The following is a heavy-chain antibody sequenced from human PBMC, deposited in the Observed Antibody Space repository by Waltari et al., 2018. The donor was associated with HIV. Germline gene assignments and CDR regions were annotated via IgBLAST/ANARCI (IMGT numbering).Heavy chain of an antibody. J-gene: IGHJ4*02. V-gene: IGHV4-34*01. CDR1: GGSFSGYS. D-gene: IGHD3-22*01. CDR3: ARGQYYYDSSGSVGYYFDY. CDR2: INHSGST. Sequence: QVQLQQWGAGLLKPSETLSLTCAVYGGSFSGYSWSWLRQPPGKGLEWIGEINHSGSTNYNPSLKSRVTISVDTSKNQFSLKLSSVTAADTAVYYCARGQYYYDSSGSVGYYFDYWGQGTLVTVSS.